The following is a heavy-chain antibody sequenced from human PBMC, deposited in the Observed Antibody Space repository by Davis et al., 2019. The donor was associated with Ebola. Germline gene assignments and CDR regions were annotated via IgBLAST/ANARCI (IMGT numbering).Heavy chain of an antibody. CDR1: GGSISSRTYY. Sequence: MPSETLSLTCAVSGGSISSRTYYWSWIRQPPGKGLEWIGEINYSGSTNYNPSLKSRVTISVDTSKNQFSLKLSSMTAADTAVYYCASRRVTNILGYNNGMDVWGKGTTVTVSS. V-gene: IGHV4-39*07. CDR2: INYSGST. J-gene: IGHJ6*04. CDR3: ASRRVTNILGYNNGMDV. D-gene: IGHD4-17*01.